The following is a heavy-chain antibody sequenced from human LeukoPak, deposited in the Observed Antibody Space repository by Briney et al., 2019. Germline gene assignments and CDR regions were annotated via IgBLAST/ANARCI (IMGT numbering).Heavy chain of an antibody. J-gene: IGHJ6*02. CDR2: INHSGST. Sequence: SETLSLTCAVYGGSFSGYYWSWIRQPPGKGLEWIGEINHSGSTNYNPSLKSRVTISVDTSKNQFSLKLSSVTAADTAVYYCARVPVVISYYDYYGMDVWGQGTTVTVSS. CDR1: GGSFSGYY. D-gene: IGHD4-23*01. CDR3: ARVPVVISYYDYYGMDV. V-gene: IGHV4-34*01.